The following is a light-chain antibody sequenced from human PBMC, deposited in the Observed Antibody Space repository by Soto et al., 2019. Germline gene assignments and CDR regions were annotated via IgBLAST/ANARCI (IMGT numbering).Light chain of an antibody. CDR2: AAS. J-gene: IGKJ2*01. Sequence: IQLTQSPSSLSASVGDRVTITCRASQGISSYLAWYQQKPGKAPKLLIYAASTLQSGVPSRFSGSGSGTDFTLTIISLQPEDFATYYCQQLNSYPPMYTFGQGTKLEIK. CDR1: QGISSY. V-gene: IGKV1-9*01. CDR3: QQLNSYPPMYT.